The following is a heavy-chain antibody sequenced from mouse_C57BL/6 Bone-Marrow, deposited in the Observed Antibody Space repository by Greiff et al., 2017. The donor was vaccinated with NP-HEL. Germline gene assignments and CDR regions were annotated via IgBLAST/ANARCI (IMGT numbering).Heavy chain of an antibody. D-gene: IGHD1-1*01. CDR2: IDPSDSYP. CDR3: ARDGRDYFDY. J-gene: IGHJ2*01. CDR1: GYTFTSYW. Sequence: QVQLQQSGAELVKPGASVKLSCKASGYTFTSYWMQWVKQRPGQGLEWIVEIDPSDSYPNYTQKFKGKATLTVDTSSSTAYMQLSSLTSEDSAVYYCARDGRDYFDYWGQGTTLTVST. V-gene: IGHV1-50*01.